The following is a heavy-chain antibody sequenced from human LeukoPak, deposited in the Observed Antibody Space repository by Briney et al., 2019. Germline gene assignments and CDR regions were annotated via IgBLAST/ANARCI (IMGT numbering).Heavy chain of an antibody. CDR1: GGTFSSYA. D-gene: IGHD2-15*01. V-gene: IGHV1-69*04. Sequence: SVKVSCKASGGTFSSYAISWVRQAPGQGLEWMGRIIPILGIANYAQKFQGRVTITADKSTSTAYMELSSLRSEDTAVYYCARPWIYCSGGSCPRYGMDVWGQGTTVTVSS. CDR2: IIPILGIA. J-gene: IGHJ6*02. CDR3: ARPWIYCSGGSCPRYGMDV.